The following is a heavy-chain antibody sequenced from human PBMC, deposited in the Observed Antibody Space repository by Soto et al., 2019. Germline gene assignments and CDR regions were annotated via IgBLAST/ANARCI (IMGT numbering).Heavy chain of an antibody. CDR1: GFTFSSYG. V-gene: IGHV3-33*08. D-gene: IGHD2-15*01. CDR2: ISYDGSNQ. Sequence: QVQLVESGGGVVKPGRSLRLSCEGFGFTFSSYGMHWVRQAPGKGLEWVAVISYDGSNQYYGDSVKGRFTISRDDSKNTLYLQMNSLRSEYPAVYYCARAMGRAYQWYGPGEYFQYWGQGTLVTVSS. CDR3: ARAMGRAYQWYGPGEYFQY. J-gene: IGHJ1*01.